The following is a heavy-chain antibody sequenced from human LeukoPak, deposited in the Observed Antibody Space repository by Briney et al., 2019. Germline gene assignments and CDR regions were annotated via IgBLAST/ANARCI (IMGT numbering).Heavy chain of an antibody. V-gene: IGHV1-46*01. CDR1: GYSFTNFN. CDR2: IKPSGGDT. CDR3: ARVRDGYNDAYDI. Sequence: ASVRVSCKTSGYSFTNFNLHWGRQAPGQRLKWMGIIKPSGGDTTYAQKFQGRVFMTRDTSTSTVYLELSSLKAEDTAVYYCARVRDGYNDAYDIWGQGTVVTVSS. D-gene: IGHD5-24*01. J-gene: IGHJ3*02.